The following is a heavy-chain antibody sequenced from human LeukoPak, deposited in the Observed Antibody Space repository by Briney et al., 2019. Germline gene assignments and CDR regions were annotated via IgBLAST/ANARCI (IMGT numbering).Heavy chain of an antibody. Sequence: PGGSLRLSCSASRFTFSNFNMHWVRQAPGNGLQFVLGITSDGGSIDYEDSVRRRFIIDSDNSKNTLYLRMRSLRVEDTALYYCVRGLYGLGWDYWGPGPLVTVSS. CDR1: RFTFSNFN. J-gene: IGHJ4*02. V-gene: IGHV3-64D*06. CDR2: ITSDGGSI. CDR3: VRGLYGLGWDY. D-gene: IGHD3-10*01.